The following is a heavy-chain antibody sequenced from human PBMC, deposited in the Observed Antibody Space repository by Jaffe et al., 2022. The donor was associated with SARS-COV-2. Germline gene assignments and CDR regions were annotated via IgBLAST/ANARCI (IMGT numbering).Heavy chain of an antibody. CDR1: GFTFSSYA. CDR2: ISYDGSNK. Sequence: QVQLVESGGGVVQPGRSLRLSCAASGFTFSSYAMHWVRQAPGKGLEWVAVISYDGSNKYYADSVKGRFTISRDNSKNTLYLQMNSLRAEDTAVYYCARVTIVIDLWGRGTLVTVSS. D-gene: IGHD3-9*01. CDR3: ARVTIVIDL. V-gene: IGHV3-30-3*01. J-gene: IGHJ2*01.